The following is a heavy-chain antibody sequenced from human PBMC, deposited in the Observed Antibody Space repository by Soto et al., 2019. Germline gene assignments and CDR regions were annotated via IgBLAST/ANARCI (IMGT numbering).Heavy chain of an antibody. CDR1: GFTFSSYA. Sequence: GGSLRLSCAASGFTFSSYAMSWVRQAPGKGLEWVSAISGSGGSTYYADSVKGRFTISRDNSKNTLYLQMNSLRAEDTAVYYCAKGGSSSWYYGPFDYWGQGTLVTVSS. CDR3: AKGGSSSWYYGPFDY. J-gene: IGHJ4*02. CDR2: ISGSGGST. D-gene: IGHD6-13*01. V-gene: IGHV3-23*01.